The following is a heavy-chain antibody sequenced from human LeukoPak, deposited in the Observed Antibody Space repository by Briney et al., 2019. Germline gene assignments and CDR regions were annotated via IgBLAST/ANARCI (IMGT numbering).Heavy chain of an antibody. J-gene: IGHJ6*03. V-gene: IGHV3-66*02. CDR2: IFSDGRT. Sequence: PGGSLRLSCAVSGFTVSSIYLSWVRQAPGRGLEWVSLIFSDGRTYYADSAKGRFTISRDNSKNTLYLQMNSLRAEDTAVYYCARAQSPYAYYYYYYMDVWGKGTTVTVSS. CDR3: ARAQSPYAYYYYYYMDV. CDR1: GFTVSSIY.